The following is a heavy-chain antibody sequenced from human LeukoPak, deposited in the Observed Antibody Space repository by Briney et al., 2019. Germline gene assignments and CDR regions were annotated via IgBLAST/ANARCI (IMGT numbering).Heavy chain of an antibody. V-gene: IGHV4-59*01. D-gene: IGHD2-15*01. CDR3: ARAPQCSGGSCQFADY. J-gene: IGHJ4*02. CDR1: GASINPYY. CDR2: IYYGGSA. Sequence: PSETLSLTCTVSGASINPYYWNWIRQPPGKGREWIVYIYYGGSAKSNPPLKSRITMSADTSKHQFSPTLSSVTPADTTVYYCARAPQCSGGSCQFADYWGQGTLVTVSS.